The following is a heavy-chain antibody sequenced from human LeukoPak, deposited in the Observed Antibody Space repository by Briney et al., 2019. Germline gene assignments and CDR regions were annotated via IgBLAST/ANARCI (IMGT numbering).Heavy chain of an antibody. CDR3: AKTGGDSSSWDGFDY. J-gene: IGHJ4*02. V-gene: IGHV1-69*01. Sequence: QKFQGRVTITADESTSTAYMELSSLRSEDTAVYYCAKTGGDSSSWDGFDYWGQGTLVTVSS. D-gene: IGHD6-13*01.